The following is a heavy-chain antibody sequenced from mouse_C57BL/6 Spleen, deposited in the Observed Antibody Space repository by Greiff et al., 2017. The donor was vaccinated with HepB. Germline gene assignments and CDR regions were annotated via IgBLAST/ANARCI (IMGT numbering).Heavy chain of an antibody. J-gene: IGHJ2*01. CDR2: ISSGGDYI. CDR1: GFTFSSYA. Sequence: EVKFEESGEGLVKPGVSLKLSCAASGFTFSSYAMSWVRQTPEKRLEWVAYISSGGDYIYYADTVKGRFTISRDNARNTLYLQMSSLKSEDTAMYYCTRDGYYYGSSLPFDYWGQGTTLTVSS. CDR3: TRDGYYYGSSLPFDY. D-gene: IGHD1-1*01. V-gene: IGHV5-9-1*02.